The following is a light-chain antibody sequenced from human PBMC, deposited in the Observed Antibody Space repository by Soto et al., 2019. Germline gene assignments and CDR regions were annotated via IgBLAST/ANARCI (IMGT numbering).Light chain of an antibody. V-gene: IGLV2-14*01. J-gene: IGLJ3*02. CDR3: SSYTSSNTRWV. CDR2: EVS. Sequence: QSVLTQPASVSGSPGQSITISCTGTSSDVGDYNSVSWYQHHPGKAPKLMIYEVSHRPSGVPDRFSGSKSGNTASLNISGLQAEDEADYYCSSYTSSNTRWVFGGGTKVTVL. CDR1: SSDVGDYNS.